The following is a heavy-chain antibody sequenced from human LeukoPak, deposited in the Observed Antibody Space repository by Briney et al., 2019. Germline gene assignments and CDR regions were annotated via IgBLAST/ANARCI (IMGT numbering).Heavy chain of an antibody. CDR2: IYTSGST. CDR3: AALRTHYWYFDL. Sequence: SETLSLTCTVSGGSISSYYWNWIRQPAGKGLEWIGRIYTSGSTSYNPSLKSRVTMSVDTSKNQFSLKLISVTAADTAVYYCAALRTHYWYFDLWGRGTLVTVSS. V-gene: IGHV4-4*07. D-gene: IGHD3-16*01. CDR1: GGSISSYY. J-gene: IGHJ2*01.